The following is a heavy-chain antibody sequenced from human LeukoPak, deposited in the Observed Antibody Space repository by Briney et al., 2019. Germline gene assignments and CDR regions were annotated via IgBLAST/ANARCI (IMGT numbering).Heavy chain of an antibody. Sequence: SETLSLTCTVSGYSISSGYYWGWIRQPPGKGLEWIGSIYHSGSTYYNPSLKSRVTISVDKSKNQFSLKLSSVTAADTAVYYCARGSSSGWFDYWGQGTLVTVSS. J-gene: IGHJ4*02. V-gene: IGHV4-38-2*02. D-gene: IGHD6-19*01. CDR1: GYSISSGYY. CDR3: ARGSSSGWFDY. CDR2: IYHSGST.